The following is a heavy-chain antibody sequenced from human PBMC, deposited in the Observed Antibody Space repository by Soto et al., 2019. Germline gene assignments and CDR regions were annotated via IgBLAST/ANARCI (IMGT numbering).Heavy chain of an antibody. Sequence: EVQLVESGGGLVQPGGSLRLSCAASGFSFSNYWMSWVRQAPGKGLEWVANIKEDGSEQYYVDSVKGRFTLSRDNAKKSLYLQMNSLRDEETAWYYCATAHRAESGLPWGQGTLVIVSS. V-gene: IGHV3-7*01. CDR2: IKEDGSEQ. J-gene: IGHJ4*02. CDR3: ATAHRAESGLP. D-gene: IGHD4-17*01. CDR1: GFSFSNYW.